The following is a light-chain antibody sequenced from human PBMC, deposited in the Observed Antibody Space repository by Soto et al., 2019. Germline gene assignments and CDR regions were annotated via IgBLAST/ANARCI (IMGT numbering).Light chain of an antibody. Sequence: QSALTQPPSASGSPGQSVTISCTGTSSDVGGYNYVSWYQQHPGKAHKLMIYEVSKRPSGVPDHFSGSKSGNTASLTVFGFQAEDEADYYCSSYAGSNNPYVFGTGTKVTVL. V-gene: IGLV2-8*01. CDR2: EVS. CDR3: SSYAGSNNPYV. CDR1: SSDVGGYNY. J-gene: IGLJ1*01.